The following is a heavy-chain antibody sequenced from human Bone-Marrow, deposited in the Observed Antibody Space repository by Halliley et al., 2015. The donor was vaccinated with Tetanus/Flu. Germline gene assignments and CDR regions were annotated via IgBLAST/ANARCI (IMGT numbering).Heavy chain of an antibody. Sequence: SLRLSCAASGFTFRRYGMHWVRQAPGKGLEWVTFISSDGRTKYYADSVKGRFTISRDNSYNTVFVQMNSLSAEDTAVYYCARASSRAHAPYSSGGGRPADYWGQGTLVTVSS. CDR3: ARASSRAHAPYSSGGGRPADY. J-gene: IGHJ4*02. CDR1: GFTFRRYG. D-gene: IGHD6-19*01. V-gene: IGHV3-30*03. CDR2: ISSDGRTK.